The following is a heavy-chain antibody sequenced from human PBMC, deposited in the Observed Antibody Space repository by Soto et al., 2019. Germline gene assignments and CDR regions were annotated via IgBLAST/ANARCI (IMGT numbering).Heavy chain of an antibody. J-gene: IGHJ4*02. D-gene: IGHD6-6*01. V-gene: IGHV3-30*18. CDR2: ISYDGSNK. Sequence: PGGSLRLSCAASGFTFSSYGMHWVRQAPGKGLEWVAVISYDGSNKYYADSVKGRFTISRDNSKNTLYLQMNSLRAEDTAVYYCAKDPEYSRTRQPLYYFDYWGQGTLVTVSS. CDR1: GFTFSSYG. CDR3: AKDPEYSRTRQPLYYFDY.